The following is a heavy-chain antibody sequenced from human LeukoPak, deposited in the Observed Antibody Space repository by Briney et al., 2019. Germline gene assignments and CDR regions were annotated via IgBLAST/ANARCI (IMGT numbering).Heavy chain of an antibody. J-gene: IGHJ4*02. Sequence: SETLSLTCAVYGGSFSGYYWSWIRQPPGKGLEWIGEINHSGSTNYNPSLKSRVTISVDTSKNQFSLKLSSVTAADTAVYCCARGQATSLDYWGQGTLVTVSS. V-gene: IGHV4-34*01. CDR3: ARGQATSLDY. D-gene: IGHD2-2*01. CDR1: GGSFSGYY. CDR2: INHSGST.